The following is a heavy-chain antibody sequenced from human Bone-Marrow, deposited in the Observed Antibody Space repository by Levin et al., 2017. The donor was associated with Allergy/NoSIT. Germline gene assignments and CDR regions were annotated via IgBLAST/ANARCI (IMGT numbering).Heavy chain of an antibody. Sequence: LSLTCAASGFTFSSYGMHWVRQAPGKGLEWVAVISYDGSNKYYADSVKGRFTISRDNSKNTLYLQMNSLRAEDTAVYYCAKVSYSSGWTGGYWGQGTLVTVSS. J-gene: IGHJ4*02. CDR2: ISYDGSNK. D-gene: IGHD6-19*01. V-gene: IGHV3-30*18. CDR1: GFTFSSYG. CDR3: AKVSYSSGWTGGY.